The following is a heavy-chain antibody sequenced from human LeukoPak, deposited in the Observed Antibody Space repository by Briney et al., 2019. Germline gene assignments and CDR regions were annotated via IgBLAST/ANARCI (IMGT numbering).Heavy chain of an antibody. D-gene: IGHD5-18*01. CDR3: AKDRAQYSYGYSGGYFDY. Sequence: PGRSLRLSCAASGFTFSSYGMHWVRQAPGEGLEWVAVISYDGSNEYYADSVKGRFTISRDNSKNTLYLQMNSLRAEDTAVYYCAKDRAQYSYGYSGGYFDYWGQGTLVTVSS. J-gene: IGHJ4*02. CDR1: GFTFSSYG. V-gene: IGHV3-30*18. CDR2: ISYDGSNE.